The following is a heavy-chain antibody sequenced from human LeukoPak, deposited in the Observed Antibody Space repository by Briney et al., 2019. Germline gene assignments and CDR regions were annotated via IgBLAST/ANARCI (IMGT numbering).Heavy chain of an antibody. CDR1: GFTFSTYW. V-gene: IGHV3-74*01. Sequence: QPGGSLRLSCAASGFTFSTYWMHRVRQAPGQGPVWVSRISPNGSTTTYADSVRGRFFISRDNAKNTLYMQMNSLRVDDTAVYYCVRGSSTWSPLGDYWGQGTLVTVST. CDR2: ISPNGSTT. D-gene: IGHD6-13*01. CDR3: VRGSSTWSPLGDY. J-gene: IGHJ4*02.